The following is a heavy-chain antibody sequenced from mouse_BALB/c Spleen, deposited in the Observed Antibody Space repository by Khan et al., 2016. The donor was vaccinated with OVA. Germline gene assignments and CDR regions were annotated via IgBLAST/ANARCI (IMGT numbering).Heavy chain of an antibody. Sequence: EVELVESGGDLVKPGGSLKLSCAASGFTFSTYGMSWVRQTPDKRLEWVATASTGGSYTYYPDSVKGRFTISRDNAKNTLYLHMSGLKSEDTAMFYCTRLAYYYESEGFAYWGQGTLVTVSA. CDR1: GFTFSTYG. J-gene: IGHJ3*01. CDR3: TRLAYYYESEGFAY. CDR2: ASTGGSYT. V-gene: IGHV5-6*01. D-gene: IGHD1-1*01.